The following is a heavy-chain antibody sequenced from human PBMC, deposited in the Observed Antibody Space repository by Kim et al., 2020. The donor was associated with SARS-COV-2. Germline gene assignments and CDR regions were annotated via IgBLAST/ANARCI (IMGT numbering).Heavy chain of an antibody. V-gene: IGHV3-74*01. Sequence: DGRCATYAASVQGRFTIPREHAKTSLYMQMNTLGAEDTAVYYCARGGFDYWGQGTLVTVSS. J-gene: IGHJ4*02. D-gene: IGHD3-16*01. CDR3: ARGGFDY. CDR2: DGRCA.